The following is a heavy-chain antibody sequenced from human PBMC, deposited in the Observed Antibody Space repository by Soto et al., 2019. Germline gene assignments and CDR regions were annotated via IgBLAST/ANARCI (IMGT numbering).Heavy chain of an antibody. CDR3: ARDGSNMITFGGVIGSDAFDI. D-gene: IGHD3-16*02. CDR2: ISAYNGNT. Sequence: ASVKVSCKASGYTFTSYGISWVRQAPGQGLEWMGWISAYNGNTNYAQKLQGRVTMTTDTSTSTAYMELRSLRSDDTAVYYCARDGSNMITFGGVIGSDAFDIWGQGTMVTVSS. J-gene: IGHJ3*02. CDR1: GYTFTSYG. V-gene: IGHV1-18*01.